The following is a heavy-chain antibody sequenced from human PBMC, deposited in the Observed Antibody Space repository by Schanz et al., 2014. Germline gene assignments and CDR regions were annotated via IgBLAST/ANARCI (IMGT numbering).Heavy chain of an antibody. V-gene: IGHV1-8*02. CDR3: ARGQRRTIGRPFGP. CDR1: GGTFSSYT. D-gene: IGHD6-25*01. CDR2: MQPDSGKT. J-gene: IGHJ5*02. Sequence: QVQLVQSGAEMKKPGASVKVSCKASGGTFSSYTISWVRQAIGQGPEWMGWMQPDSGKTHYAEKFQGRVAMTRDVSISTAYMELSSLASEDTAVYYCARGQRRTIGRPFGPWGQGTLVTVSS.